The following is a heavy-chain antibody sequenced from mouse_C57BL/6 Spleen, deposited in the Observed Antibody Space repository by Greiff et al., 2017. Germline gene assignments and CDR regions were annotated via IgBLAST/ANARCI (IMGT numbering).Heavy chain of an antibody. CDR2: ISRGGSYT. CDR3: ARHRETYFDY. D-gene: IGHD2-14*01. V-gene: IGHV5-6*02. J-gene: IGHJ2*01. CDR1: GFTFSSYG. Sequence: DVMLVESGGDLVKPGGSLKLSCAASGFTFSSYGMSWVRQTPDKRLEWVATISRGGSYTYYPDSVKGRFTISRDNAKNTLYLQMSSLKSEDTAMYYCARHRETYFDYWGQGTTLTVSS.